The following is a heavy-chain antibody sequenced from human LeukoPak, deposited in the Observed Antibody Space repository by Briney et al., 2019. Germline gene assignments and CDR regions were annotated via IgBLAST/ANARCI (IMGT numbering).Heavy chain of an antibody. V-gene: IGHV4-59*01. Sequence: ASETLSLTCTVSGASLSTYSCVWIRRPPGKGLEWIGHLHYSGTTNYNPSLKSRVTISVDTSKNQFSLKLSSVTAADTAVYYCAGGSGSGWMVDSWGQGILITVSS. CDR3: AGGSGSGWMVDS. J-gene: IGHJ4*02. CDR1: GASLSTYS. D-gene: IGHD6-19*01. CDR2: LHYSGTT.